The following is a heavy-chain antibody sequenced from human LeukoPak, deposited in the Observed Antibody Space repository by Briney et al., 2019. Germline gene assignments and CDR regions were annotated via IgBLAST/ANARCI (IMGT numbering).Heavy chain of an antibody. Sequence: GGSLRLSCVVSGFGFSDSYMTWIRQTPGKGLEWLAYISGSGSGKYYADSVKGRFTISRDNAKNSLYLQMNSLRAEDTAVYYCAELGITMIGGVWGKGTTVTISS. CDR2: ISGSGSGK. V-gene: IGHV3-11*04. CDR1: GFGFSDSY. D-gene: IGHD3-10*02. CDR3: AELGITMIGGV. J-gene: IGHJ6*04.